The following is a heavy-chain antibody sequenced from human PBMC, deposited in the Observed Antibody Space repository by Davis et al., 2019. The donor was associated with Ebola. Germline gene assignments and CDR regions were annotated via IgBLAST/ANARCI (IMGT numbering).Heavy chain of an antibody. V-gene: IGHV5-51*01. J-gene: IGHJ5*02. CDR3: ARHVGGLDP. CDR2: IHPGHSET. CDR1: GYTFTDYY. D-gene: IGHD1-26*01. Sequence: PGGSLRLSCKGSGYTFTDYYISWVRQMPGKGLEWMGIIHPGHSETRYSPSFQGQVTFSADKSINTAYLQWSNLESSDSAIYYCARHVGGLDPWGQGTLVTVSS.